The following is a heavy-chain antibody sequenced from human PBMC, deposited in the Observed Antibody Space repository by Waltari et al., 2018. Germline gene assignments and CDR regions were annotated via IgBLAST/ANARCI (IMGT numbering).Heavy chain of an antibody. CDR2: INHSGST. V-gene: IGHV4-34*01. Sequence: QVQLQQWGAGLLKPSETLSLTCAVYGGSFSGYYWSWIRQPPGKRLERIGEINHSGSTNYNPSLKSRVTKSVDTSKNQCSHKLSSVTAADTAVYYCARGTRPRKLLWFGEHESRGWFDPWGQGTLVTVSS. CDR1: GGSFSGYY. D-gene: IGHD3-10*01. J-gene: IGHJ5*02. CDR3: ARGTRPRKLLWFGEHESRGWFDP.